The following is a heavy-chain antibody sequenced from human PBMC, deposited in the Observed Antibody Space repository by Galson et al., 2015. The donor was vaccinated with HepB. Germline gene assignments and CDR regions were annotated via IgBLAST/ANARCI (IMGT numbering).Heavy chain of an antibody. V-gene: IGHV3-23*01. CDR1: GFIFRSFA. D-gene: IGHD6-19*01. CDR3: ARTSSGWYHYFDY. J-gene: IGHJ4*02. CDR2: ISGNGDTT. Sequence: SLRLSCAASGFIFRSFAMSWVRQAPGKGLEWVSFISGNGDTTYYADSVKGRFTMSRDNSKSTLYLQMNSLRAEDTAVYYCARTSSGWYHYFDYWGQGTLVTVSS.